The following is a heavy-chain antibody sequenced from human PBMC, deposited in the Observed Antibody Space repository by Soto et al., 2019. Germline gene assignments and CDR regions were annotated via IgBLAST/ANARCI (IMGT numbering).Heavy chain of an antibody. D-gene: IGHD4-17*01. CDR2: INAGNGNT. J-gene: IGHJ6*02. Sequence: ASVKVSCTASGYTFTSYAMHWVLQAPVQMLEWMGWINAGNGNTKYSQKFQGRVTITRDTSASTAYMELSSLRSEDTAVYYCAKDQDDYGDSVLGDSYYYHPYGLDVWGPGTTVTVSS. V-gene: IGHV1-3*01. CDR3: AKDQDDYGDSVLGDSYYYHPYGLDV. CDR1: GYTFTSYA.